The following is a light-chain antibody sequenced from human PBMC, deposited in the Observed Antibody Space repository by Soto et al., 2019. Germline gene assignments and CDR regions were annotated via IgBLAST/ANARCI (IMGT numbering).Light chain of an antibody. CDR2: STN. J-gene: IGLJ2*01. CDR3: LLYYGGVPSVV. V-gene: IGLV7-43*01. CDR1: TGAVTSGYY. Sequence: QAVVTQEPSLTVSPGGTVTLTCASSTGAVTSGYYPNWFQQKPGQAPRALIYSTNNKYSWTPARFSGSILGGKAALTLSGVQPEDEAEYYCLLYYGGVPSVVFGGGTKLTVL.